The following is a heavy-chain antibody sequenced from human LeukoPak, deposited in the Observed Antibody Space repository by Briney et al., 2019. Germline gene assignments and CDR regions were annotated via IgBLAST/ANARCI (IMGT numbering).Heavy chain of an antibody. Sequence: GASVKVSCKASGYTFINYYMHWVRQAPGQGLEWMGIVNPNDGSTSYAQKFQGRVTITADESTSTAYMELSSLRSEDTAVYYCARDLGYYGSGSYYYGFQHWGQGTLVTVSS. V-gene: IGHV1-46*01. CDR3: ARDLGYYGSGSYYYGFQH. J-gene: IGHJ1*01. CDR2: VNPNDGST. D-gene: IGHD3-10*01. CDR1: GYTFINYY.